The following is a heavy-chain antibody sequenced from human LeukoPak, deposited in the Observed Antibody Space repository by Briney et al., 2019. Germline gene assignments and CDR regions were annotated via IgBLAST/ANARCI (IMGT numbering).Heavy chain of an antibody. CDR2: IIPIFGIA. D-gene: IGHD2-15*01. CDR3: ARVATDRYCSGGSCYSDY. Sequence: PRASVKVSCRASGGTFSSYAISWVRQAPGQGLEWMGRIIPIFGIANYAQKFQGRVTITADKSTSTAYMELSSLRSEDTAVYYCARVATDRYCSGGSCYSDYRGQGTLVTASS. V-gene: IGHV1-69*04. CDR1: GGTFSSYA. J-gene: IGHJ4*02.